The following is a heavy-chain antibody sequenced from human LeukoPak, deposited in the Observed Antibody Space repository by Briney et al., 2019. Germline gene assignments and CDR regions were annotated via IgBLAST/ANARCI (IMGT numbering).Heavy chain of an antibody. Sequence: GESLKISCKVSGYTFTNYWIGWVRQMPGKGLEWMGIIQPTDSDTRYSPPFQGQVTISADKSISTAYLQWSSLKASDTAMYYCARQKSAYDSEFDYWGQGTLVTVSS. CDR3: ARQKSAYDSEFDY. CDR2: IQPTDSDT. D-gene: IGHD3-3*01. CDR1: GYTFTNYW. V-gene: IGHV5-51*01. J-gene: IGHJ4*02.